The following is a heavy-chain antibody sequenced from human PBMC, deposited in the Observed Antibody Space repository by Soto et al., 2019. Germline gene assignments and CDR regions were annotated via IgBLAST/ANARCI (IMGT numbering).Heavy chain of an antibody. V-gene: IGHV4-4*02. Sequence: SETLSLTCAASGGSITTSNWWNWVRQPPGKGLEWIGEIYHSGRTNFNPSLKSRVTISIDQSKNQVSLKLSSVTAADTAVYYCARRAVAGTSWFDPWGQGTQVTASS. J-gene: IGHJ5*02. CDR3: ARRAVAGTSWFDP. CDR1: GGSITTSNW. D-gene: IGHD6-19*01. CDR2: IYHSGRT.